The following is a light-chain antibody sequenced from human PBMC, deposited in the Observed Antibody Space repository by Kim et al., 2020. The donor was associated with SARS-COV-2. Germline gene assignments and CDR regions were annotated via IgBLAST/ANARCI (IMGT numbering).Light chain of an antibody. V-gene: IGLV1-47*01. Sequence: QSVLTQSPSASGTPGQRVTISCSGSSSNIGNSYVYWYQQLPGTAPKLLIYRNNQRPSGVPDRFSGSKSGTSASLAISGLRSEDEADYYCAAWDDSLSGVVFGGGTQLTVL. CDR1: SSNIGNSY. CDR2: RNN. J-gene: IGLJ2*01. CDR3: AAWDDSLSGVV.